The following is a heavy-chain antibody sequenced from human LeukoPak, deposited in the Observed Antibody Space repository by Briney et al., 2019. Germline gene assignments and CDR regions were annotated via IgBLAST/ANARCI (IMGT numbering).Heavy chain of an antibody. J-gene: IGHJ5*02. V-gene: IGHV4-39*01. CDR2: IYYSGST. CDR1: GGSISSSSYY. CDR3: ARRKVAAAGINWFDP. D-gene: IGHD6-13*01. Sequence: ETLSLTCTVSGGSISSSSYYWGWIRQPPGKGLEWIGSIYYSGSTYYNPSPKSRVTISVDTSKNQFSLKLSSVTAADTAVYYCARRKVAAAGINWFDPWGQGTLVTVSS.